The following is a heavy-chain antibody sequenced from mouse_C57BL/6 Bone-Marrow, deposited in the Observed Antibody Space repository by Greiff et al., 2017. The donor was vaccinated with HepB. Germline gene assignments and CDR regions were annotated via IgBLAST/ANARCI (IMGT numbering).Heavy chain of an antibody. CDR3: ARRIITTDFDY. J-gene: IGHJ2*01. D-gene: IGHD1-1*01. Sequence: QVQLQQPGAELVKPGASVKLSCKASGYTFTSYWMQWVKQRPGQGLEWIGEIDPSDSDTNYNQKFKGKATLTVDTSSSTAYMQLSSLTSEDSAVYYCARRIITTDFDYWGQGTTLTVSS. V-gene: IGHV1-50*01. CDR1: GYTFTSYW. CDR2: IDPSDSDT.